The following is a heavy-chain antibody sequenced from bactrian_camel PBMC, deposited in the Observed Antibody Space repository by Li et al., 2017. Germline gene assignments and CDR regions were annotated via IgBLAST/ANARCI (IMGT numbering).Heavy chain of an antibody. D-gene: IGHD6*01. CDR2: ISRDGTT. Sequence: HVQLVESGGGSVQAGGSLRVSCIASGITYCMGWFRQAPGNECELVSRISRDGTTDYADSVKGRFTISLDNAKNMVYLQMNSLKPEDTAVYICAAGGTRCRDGLSRWSVGYWGQGTQVTVS. V-gene: IGHV3S53*01. J-gene: IGHJ4*01. CDR1: GITYC. CDR3: AAGGTRCRDGLSRWSVGY.